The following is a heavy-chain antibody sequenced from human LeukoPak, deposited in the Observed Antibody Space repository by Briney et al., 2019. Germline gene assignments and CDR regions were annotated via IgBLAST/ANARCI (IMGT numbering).Heavy chain of an antibody. CDR3: ARHVAAGTVDY. D-gene: IGHD6-13*01. V-gene: IGHV3-21*01. CDR1: GFTFSSYS. J-gene: IGHJ4*02. Sequence: GGSLRLSCAASGFTFSSYSMNWVRQAPGEGLEWVSSISSSSSYIYYADSVKGRLTISRDNAKNSLYLQMNNLRAEDTAVYYCARHVAAGTVDYWGQGTLVTVSS. CDR2: ISSSSSYI.